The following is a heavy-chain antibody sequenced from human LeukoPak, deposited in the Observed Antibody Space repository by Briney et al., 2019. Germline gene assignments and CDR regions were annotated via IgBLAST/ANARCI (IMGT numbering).Heavy chain of an antibody. CDR1: GYTFTDYY. J-gene: IGHJ4*02. D-gene: IGHD2-15*01. Sequence: ASVKVSCKPSGYTFTDYYVHWVRQAPGQGLEWLGWINPDSGATNFAQRFQSRVTMTRDTSVNKAHMELNNLRSDDTAVYYCARDLCHGGSCFHFDSWGQGTLVTVSS. CDR3: ARDLCHGGSCFHFDS. CDR2: INPDSGAT. V-gene: IGHV1-2*02.